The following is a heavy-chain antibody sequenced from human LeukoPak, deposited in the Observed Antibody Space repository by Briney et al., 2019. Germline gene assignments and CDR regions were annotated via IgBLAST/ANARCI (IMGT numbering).Heavy chain of an antibody. CDR3: ASIAAAIWFDP. CDR2: IYYSGST. V-gene: IGHV4-38-2*02. J-gene: IGHJ5*02. CDR1: GYSISSGYY. Sequence: SETLSLTCTVSGYSISSGYYWGWIRQPPGKGLEWIGSIYYSGSTYYNPSLKSRVTISVDTSKNQFSLKLSSVTAADTAVYYCASIAAAIWFDPWGQGTLVTVSS. D-gene: IGHD6-13*01.